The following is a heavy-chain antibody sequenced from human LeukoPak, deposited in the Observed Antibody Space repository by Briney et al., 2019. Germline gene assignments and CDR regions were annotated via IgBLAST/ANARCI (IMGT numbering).Heavy chain of an antibody. J-gene: IGHJ6*03. CDR1: EFTFSSYA. V-gene: IGHV3-23*01. Sequence: SGGSLRLSCTASEFTFSSYAMNWVRQAPGKGREWVSAISGSGGTTFYADSVKGRFTISRDNSKNTVYLQMNSLRAEDTAVYYCARATAYYMDVWGKGTTVTVSS. CDR3: ARATAYYMDV. CDR2: ISGSGGTT. D-gene: IGHD5-18*01.